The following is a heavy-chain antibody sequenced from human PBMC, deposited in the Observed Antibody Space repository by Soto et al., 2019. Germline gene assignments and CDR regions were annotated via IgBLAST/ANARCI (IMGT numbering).Heavy chain of an antibody. Sequence: EVQLVESGGALVQPGGSLKLSCAASGFTFSGSAMHWVRQAYGKGLEWVGHIRSKPNNYATAYAASLEGRFTISRDDSKNTAYLQMNSLKTEDTAVYYCTSQFYYDSRGYYGGDYYYYGMDVWGQGTTVTVSS. CDR3: TSQFYYDSRGYYGGDYYYYGMDV. V-gene: IGHV3-73*02. CDR1: GFTFSGSA. D-gene: IGHD3-22*01. CDR2: IRSKPNNYAT. J-gene: IGHJ6*02.